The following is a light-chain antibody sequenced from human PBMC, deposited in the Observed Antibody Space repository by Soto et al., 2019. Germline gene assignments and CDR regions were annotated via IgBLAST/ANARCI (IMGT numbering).Light chain of an antibody. Sequence: DIQMTQSPSSLSASVGDRVTITCRASQSISSYLNWYQQKPGKAPKLLIYATSNLQSGVPSRFSGSGSGTDFTLTISSLQPEDFATYYFQQSYSIPRTFGQGTQLEIK. CDR2: ATS. CDR1: QSISSY. V-gene: IGKV1-39*01. CDR3: QQSYSIPRT. J-gene: IGKJ2*01.